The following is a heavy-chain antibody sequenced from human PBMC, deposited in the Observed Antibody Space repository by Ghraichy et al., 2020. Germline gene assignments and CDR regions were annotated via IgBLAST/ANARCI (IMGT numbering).Heavy chain of an antibody. CDR1: GLTFSDYY. CDR3: ARDRGSPGY. Sequence: GESLNISCAASGLTFSDYYMSWIRQAPGKGLEWVSYISSSGSTIYYADSVKGLFTISRDNAKKSLYLQMKSLRAGDTAVYYCARDRGSPGYWGQGTLVTVSS. D-gene: IGHD3-10*01. J-gene: IGHJ4*02. V-gene: IGHV3-11*01. CDR2: ISSSGSTI.